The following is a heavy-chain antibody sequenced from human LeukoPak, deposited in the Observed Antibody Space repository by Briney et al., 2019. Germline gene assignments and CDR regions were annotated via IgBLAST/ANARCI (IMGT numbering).Heavy chain of an antibody. V-gene: IGHV4-59*11. CDR2: IYYSGST. Sequence: SETLSLTCTVSGGSISSHYWSWIRQPPGKGLEWIGYIYYSGSTNYNPSLKSRVTISVDTSKNQFSLKLSSVTAADTAVYYCARVGKRWLQLLYDYWGQGALVTVSS. CDR3: ARVGKRWLQLLYDY. D-gene: IGHD5-24*01. J-gene: IGHJ4*02. CDR1: GGSISSHY.